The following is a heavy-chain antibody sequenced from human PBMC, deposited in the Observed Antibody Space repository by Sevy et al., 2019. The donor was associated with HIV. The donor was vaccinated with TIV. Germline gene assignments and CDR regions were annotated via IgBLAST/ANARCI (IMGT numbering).Heavy chain of an antibody. CDR1: GFTFGEYS. V-gene: IGHV3-49*03. CDR2: IRSEVYGGTT. Sequence: GGSLRLSCTASGFTFGEYSMSWFRQAPGKGLEWVSFIRSEVYGGTTEYAASVKGRFTISREDSKSIADLQMSSLKTEDTAVYYCTRGRRVYADYGVDYWGQGTLVTVSS. CDR3: TRGRRVYADYGVDY. J-gene: IGHJ4*02. D-gene: IGHD4-17*01.